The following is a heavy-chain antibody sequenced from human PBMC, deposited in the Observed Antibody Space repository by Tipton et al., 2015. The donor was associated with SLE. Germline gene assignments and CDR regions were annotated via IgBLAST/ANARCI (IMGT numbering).Heavy chain of an antibody. J-gene: IGHJ3*02. V-gene: IGHV4-59*01. CDR3: ARVSAAGTPDAFDI. D-gene: IGHD6-13*01. CDR2: IYYSGRT. CDR1: GGSISSYF. Sequence: TLSLTCTVSGGSISSYFWSWIRQPPGKGLEWIGYIYYSGRTNYNPSPKSRVTISVDTSKNQFSLKLSSVTAADTAVYYCARVSAAGTPDAFDIWGQGTMVTVSS.